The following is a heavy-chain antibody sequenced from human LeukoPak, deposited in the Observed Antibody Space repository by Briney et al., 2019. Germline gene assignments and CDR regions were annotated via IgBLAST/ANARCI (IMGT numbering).Heavy chain of an antibody. V-gene: IGHV1-8*03. J-gene: IGHJ4*02. D-gene: IGHD3-3*01. CDR1: GYTFTSYD. CDR3: ARLLEWRNYYFDY. CDR2: MNPNSGNT. Sequence: ASVKVSCKASGYTFTSYDINWVRQATGQGLEWMGWMNPNSGNTGYAQKFQGRVTITRNTSISTAYMELSSLRSEDTAVYYCARLLEWRNYYFDYWGQGTLVTVSS.